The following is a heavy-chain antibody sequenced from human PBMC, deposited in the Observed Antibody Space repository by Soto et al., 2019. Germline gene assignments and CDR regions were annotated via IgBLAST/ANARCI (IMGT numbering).Heavy chain of an antibody. CDR2: INPSGGST. CDR1: GYTFTSYY. D-gene: IGHD4-17*01. V-gene: IGHV1-46*01. Sequence: ASVKVSCKXSGYTFTSYYMHWVRQAPGQGLEWMGIINPSGGSTSYAQKFQGRVTMTRDTSTSTVYMELSSLRSEDTAVYYCARDRGLRWFYDYWGQGTLVTVSS. J-gene: IGHJ4*02. CDR3: ARDRGLRWFYDY.